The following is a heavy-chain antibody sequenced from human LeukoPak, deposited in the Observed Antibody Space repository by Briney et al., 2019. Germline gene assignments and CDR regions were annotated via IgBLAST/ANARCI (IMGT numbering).Heavy chain of an antibody. J-gene: IGHJ4*02. V-gene: IGHV3-21*01. CDR1: GFTFSSYS. CDR3: ARVPAVTTPFDY. CDR2: ISSSSSYI. D-gene: IGHD4-17*01. Sequence: GGSLRLSCAASGFTFSSYSMNWVRQAPGKGLEWVSSISSSSSYIYYADSVKGRFTISRDNAKNSLYLQMNSLRAEDTAVYYCARVPAVTTPFDYWGQGTLVTVSS.